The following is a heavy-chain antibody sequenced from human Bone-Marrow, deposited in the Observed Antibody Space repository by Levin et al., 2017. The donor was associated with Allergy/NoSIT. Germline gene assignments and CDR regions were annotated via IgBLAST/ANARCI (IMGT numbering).Heavy chain of an antibody. J-gene: IGHJ6*02. D-gene: IGHD2-2*01. CDR3: TRASWDSVVVPSGDYDGMDV. CDR1: GFTFGDYA. Sequence: PPGGSLRLSCTASGFTFGDYAMSWFRQAPGKGLEWVGFIRSKAYGGTTEYAASVKGRFTISRDDSKSIAYLQMNSLKTEDTAVYYWTRASWDSVVVPSGDYDGMDVWGQGTTVTVSS. CDR2: IRSKAYGGTT. V-gene: IGHV3-49*03.